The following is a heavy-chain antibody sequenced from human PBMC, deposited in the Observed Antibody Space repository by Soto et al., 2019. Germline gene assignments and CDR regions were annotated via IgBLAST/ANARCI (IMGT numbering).Heavy chain of an antibody. V-gene: IGHV4-31*03. J-gene: IGHJ4*02. Sequence: SETLSLTCTVSGGSISSGGYYWSWIRQHPGKGLEWIGYIYYSGSTYYNPSLKSRVTISVDTSKNQFSLKLSPVTAADTAVYYCARVHDYGGNFYFDYWGQGTLVTVSS. CDR1: GGSISSGGYY. CDR3: ARVHDYGGNFYFDY. D-gene: IGHD4-17*01. CDR2: IYYSGST.